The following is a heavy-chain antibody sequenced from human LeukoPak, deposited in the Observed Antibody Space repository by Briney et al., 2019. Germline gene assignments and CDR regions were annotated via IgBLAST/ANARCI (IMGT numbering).Heavy chain of an antibody. D-gene: IGHD6-19*01. J-gene: IGHJ4*02. CDR1: GFAFSSLS. CDR2: ISASADNT. V-gene: IGHV3-23*01. CDR3: ATGAAGSGWLSHDH. Sequence: GGSLRLSCVASGFAFSSLSMSRVRQAPGKVLEWVSDISASADNTHYADSVKGRFIIFRDNSKNTVFLQMNSLTVEDTAVYYCATGAAGSGWLSHDHWGQGTLVTVSS.